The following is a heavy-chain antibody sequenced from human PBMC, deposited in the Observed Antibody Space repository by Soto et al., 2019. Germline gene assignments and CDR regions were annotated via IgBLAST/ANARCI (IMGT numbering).Heavy chain of an antibody. J-gene: IGHJ6*02. V-gene: IGHV1-69*08. CDR2: IIPIFGIA. CDR1: GGTFSGYS. CDR3: AREDRDRETGLVPAAIDGMDV. Sequence: QVQLVQSGAEGRKPGSSLKFSGKASGGTFSGYSITWFRQAPGPGLEGIGRIIPIFGIASYAQKFQGRVTITADESTSTAYMELSSLRSDDTAVYYCAREDRDRETGLVPAAIDGMDVWGQGTTVTVSS. D-gene: IGHD2-2*01.